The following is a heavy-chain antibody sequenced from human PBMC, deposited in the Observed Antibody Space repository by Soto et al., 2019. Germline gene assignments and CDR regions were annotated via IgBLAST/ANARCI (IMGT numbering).Heavy chain of an antibody. CDR1: GYTFTTFW. CDR3: ARGYCTASICDPWFDP. V-gene: IGHV5-51*01. Sequence: GESLKISCTGFGYTFTTFWIGWVRQMPGEGLEWIGIIYPGDSDARYSPSFQGQVTMSVDKSITTAYLQWSSLKASDSAMYYCARGYCTASICDPWFDPWGPGTLVTVSS. D-gene: IGHD2-8*02. J-gene: IGHJ5*02. CDR2: IYPGDSDA.